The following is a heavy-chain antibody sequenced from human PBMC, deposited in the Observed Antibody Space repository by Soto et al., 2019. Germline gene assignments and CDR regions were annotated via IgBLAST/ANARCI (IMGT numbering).Heavy chain of an antibody. V-gene: IGHV4-31*03. CDR3: ARGXLGDXXVVVAPDXNWFDP. Sequence: PSETLSLTCTVSGGSISSGGYYWSWIRQHPGKGLAWIGYIYYSGSTYYNPSLKSRVTISVDTSKNQFSLKLSSVTAADTAVYYCARGXLGDXXVVVAPDXNWFDPWGQGTLVTVSS. CDR2: IYYSGST. J-gene: IGHJ5*02. CDR1: GGSISSGGYY. D-gene: IGHD2-15*01.